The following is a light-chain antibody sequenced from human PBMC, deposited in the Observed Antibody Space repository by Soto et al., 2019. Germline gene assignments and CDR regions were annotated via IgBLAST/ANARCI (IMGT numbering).Light chain of an antibody. CDR2: TAS. CDR1: QGISSY. V-gene: IGKV1-9*01. J-gene: IGKJ4*01. Sequence: DIQLTQSPSFLSASVGDRVTITCRARQGISSYLAWYQQKPGKAPKLLISTASTLHGGVPSRFSGSGSGTEFTLTISSLQPEDFATYYCQQHNSYPLNFGGGSKVEIK. CDR3: QQHNSYPLN.